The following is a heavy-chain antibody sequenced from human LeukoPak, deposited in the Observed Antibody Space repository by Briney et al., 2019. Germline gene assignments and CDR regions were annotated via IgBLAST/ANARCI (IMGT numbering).Heavy chain of an antibody. CDR1: GFTFSSYG. D-gene: IGHD6-13*01. CDR2: ISYDGSNK. CDR3: ANVPRGSTHTYYYGMDV. Sequence: GRSLRLSCAASGFTFSSYGVHWVRQAPGKGLEWVAVISYDGSNKYYADSVKGRFTISRDNSKNTLYLQMNSLRAEDTAVYYCANVPRGSTHTYYYGMDVWGQGTTVTVSS. V-gene: IGHV3-30*18. J-gene: IGHJ6*02.